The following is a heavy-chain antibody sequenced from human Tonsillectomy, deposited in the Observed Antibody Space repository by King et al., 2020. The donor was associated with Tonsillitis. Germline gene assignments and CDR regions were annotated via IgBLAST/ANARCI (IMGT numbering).Heavy chain of an antibody. CDR3: ASGYVWGSYRQDY. Sequence: QLQESGPGLVKPSQTLSLTCTVSGCSISSGGYYWSWIRQHPGKGLEWIGYIYYSGSTYYNPSLKSRVTISVDTSKNQFSLKLSSVTAADTAVYYCASGYVWGSYRQDYWGQGTLVTVSS. CDR2: IYYSGST. V-gene: IGHV4-31*03. CDR1: GCSISSGGYY. J-gene: IGHJ4*02. D-gene: IGHD3-16*02.